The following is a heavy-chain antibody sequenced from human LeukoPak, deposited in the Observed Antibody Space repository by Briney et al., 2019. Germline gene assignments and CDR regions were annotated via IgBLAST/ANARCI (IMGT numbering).Heavy chain of an antibody. Sequence: ASVKVSCKASGYTFTSYYMHWVRQAPGQGLEWMGIINPSGGSTSYAQKFQGRVPMTRDTSTSTAYMELSSLRSEDTAVYYCARGAFYYYDSSGYTYYFDYWGQGTLVTVSS. CDR3: ARGAFYYYDSSGYTYYFDY. J-gene: IGHJ4*02. CDR1: GYTFTSYY. D-gene: IGHD3-22*01. CDR2: INPSGGST. V-gene: IGHV1-46*01.